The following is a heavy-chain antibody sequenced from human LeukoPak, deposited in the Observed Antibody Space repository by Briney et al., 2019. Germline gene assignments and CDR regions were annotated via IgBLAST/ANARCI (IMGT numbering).Heavy chain of an antibody. CDR3: TTDSYRIVVVRAAAYYYYYYGMVV. J-gene: IGHJ6*04. CDR2: IKSKTDGGTT. CDR1: GFTFSNAW. D-gene: IGHD2-2*01. V-gene: IGHV3-15*01. Sequence: GGSLRLSGAASGFTFSNAWMSWVRQAPGKGREWVGRIKSKTDGGTTDYAARVKGRFTISRDDSKNTLYLQMNSLKTEVTAVYYCTTDSYRIVVVRAAAYYYYYYGMVVWGKRTTVTVSS.